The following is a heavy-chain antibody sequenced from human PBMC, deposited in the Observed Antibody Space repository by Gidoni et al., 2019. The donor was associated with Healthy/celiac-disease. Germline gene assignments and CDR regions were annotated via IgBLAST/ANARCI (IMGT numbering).Heavy chain of an antibody. Sequence: EVQLVDSGGGFVQPGGSLRLSCASSGFTVSSNFMSWVRQAPGKGLEWVSGIYSGGSTYYADSGKGRFTISRDNSKNTLYLKMNSLRAEDTAVYYCAGALRGGYWVWFDPWGQGTLVTVSS. D-gene: IGHD3-22*01. V-gene: IGHV3-66*01. CDR1: GFTVSSNF. CDR2: IYSGGST. CDR3: AGALRGGYWVWFDP. J-gene: IGHJ5*02.